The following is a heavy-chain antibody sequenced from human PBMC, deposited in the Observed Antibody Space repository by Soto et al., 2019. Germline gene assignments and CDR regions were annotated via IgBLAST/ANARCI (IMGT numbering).Heavy chain of an antibody. D-gene: IGHD3-9*01. CDR1: GFSLSTTGVG. CDR2: IFWDDDK. Sequence: QITLKESGPTLVKPTQTLTLTCTFSGFSLSTTGVGVGWIRQPPGKALEWLALIFWDDDKRYSPSLKSRLTITKDTSENQVVLTMTNMVPVDTATYYCASSTGYRIFDCWGQGTLVAVSS. J-gene: IGHJ4*02. CDR3: ASSTGYRIFDC. V-gene: IGHV2-5*02.